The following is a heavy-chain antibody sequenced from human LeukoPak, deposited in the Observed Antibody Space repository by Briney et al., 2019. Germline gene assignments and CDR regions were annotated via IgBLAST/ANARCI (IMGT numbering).Heavy chain of an antibody. D-gene: IGHD2-15*01. Sequence: GGSLRLSCAASGFTFSSYEMNWVRQAPGKGLEWVSYISSSGSTIYYADSVKGRFTISRDNAKNSLYLQMNSLRAEDTAVYYCAREERGYCSGGSCYIWYFDLWGRGTLVTVSS. V-gene: IGHV3-48*03. CDR3: AREERGYCSGGSCYIWYFDL. CDR2: ISSSGSTI. J-gene: IGHJ2*01. CDR1: GFTFSSYE.